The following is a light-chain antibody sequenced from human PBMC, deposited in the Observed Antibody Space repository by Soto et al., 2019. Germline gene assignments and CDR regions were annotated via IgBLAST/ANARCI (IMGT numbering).Light chain of an antibody. CDR2: AAS. V-gene: IGKV1-9*01. CDR1: QGISSY. J-gene: IGKJ4*01. CDR3: QQLNSYPLLT. Sequence: DIQLTQSPSFLSASVGDRVTITCRASQGISSYLARYQQKPGKAPKLLIYAASTLQSGVPSRFSGSGSGTEFTLTISSLQPEDFATYYCQQLNSYPLLTFGGGTKVDIK.